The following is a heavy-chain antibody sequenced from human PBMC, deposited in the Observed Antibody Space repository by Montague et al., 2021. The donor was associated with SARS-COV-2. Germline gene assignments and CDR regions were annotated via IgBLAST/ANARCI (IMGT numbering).Heavy chain of an antibody. Sequence: SLRLSCAASGFTFDDYGMSWVRQAPGKGLEWVSGINWNGGSTGYADSVKGRFTISRDNAKNSLYLQMNSLRTEDTALYYCASGYSSSWDIFDYWGQGTLVTVSS. CDR2: INWNGGST. CDR1: GFTFDDYG. D-gene: IGHD6-13*01. J-gene: IGHJ4*02. CDR3: ASGYSSSWDIFDY. V-gene: IGHV3-20*04.